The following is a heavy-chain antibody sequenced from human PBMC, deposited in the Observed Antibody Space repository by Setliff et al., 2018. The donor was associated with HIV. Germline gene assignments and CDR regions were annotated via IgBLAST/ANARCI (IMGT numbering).Heavy chain of an antibody. CDR2: IKEDGNVK. Sequence: PGGSLRLSCAASGLSFTSDWMSWVRQAPGKGLEWVALIKEDGNVKNYVDSVKGRFTISRDNAKNSLSLQMNSLRAEDTAVYYCAREYYDSSGYYYVEYPYYFDYWGQGTLVTVSS. D-gene: IGHD3-22*01. V-gene: IGHV3-7*01. CDR1: GLSFTSDW. CDR3: AREYYDSSGYYYVEYPYYFDY. J-gene: IGHJ4*02.